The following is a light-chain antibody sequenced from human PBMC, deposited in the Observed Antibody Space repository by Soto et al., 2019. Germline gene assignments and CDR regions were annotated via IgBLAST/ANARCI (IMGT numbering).Light chain of an antibody. CDR3: QQLNSYPIT. CDR2: AAS. CDR1: QGISRY. V-gene: IGKV1-9*01. J-gene: IGKJ5*01. Sequence: DIQLTQSPSFLSASVGDRVTITCRASQGISRYLAWYQQNPGKAPKLLIYAASTLQSGVPSRFSVSGSGTEFTLTISSLQPEEFATYYCQQLNSYPITFGQGTRLEIK.